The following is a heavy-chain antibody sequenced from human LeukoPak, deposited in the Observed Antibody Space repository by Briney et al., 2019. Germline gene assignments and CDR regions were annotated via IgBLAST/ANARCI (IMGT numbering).Heavy chain of an antibody. CDR3: VNWGLTY. V-gene: IGHV3-64D*06. CDR2: ISNGGIT. D-gene: IGHD3-16*01. CDR1: GFTFSSYA. Sequence: TGESLRLSCSASGFTFSSYAMHWVRQAPGKGLEYVSAISNGGITYYADSAKGRFTISRDNSKSTLYLQMSSLRAEDTAVYYCVNWGLTYWGQGTLVTVSS. J-gene: IGHJ4*02.